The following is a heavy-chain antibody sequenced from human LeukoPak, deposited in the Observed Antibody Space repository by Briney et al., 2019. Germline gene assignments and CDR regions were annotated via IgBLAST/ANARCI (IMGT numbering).Heavy chain of an antibody. CDR1: GDSVSSNSAA. Sequence: QTLSLTCAISGDSVSSNSAAWNWTRQSPSRGLDWLGRTYYRSNWYFDYALSVKSRISIAPDTSKNQVSQQLNSVTPEDTAVYYGAGHPGAFHFWGQGTMVTVSS. V-gene: IGHV6-1*01. J-gene: IGHJ3*01. CDR3: AGHPGAFHF. CDR2: TYYRSNWYF.